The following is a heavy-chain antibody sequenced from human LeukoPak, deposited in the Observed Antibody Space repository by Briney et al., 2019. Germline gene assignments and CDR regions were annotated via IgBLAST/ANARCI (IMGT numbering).Heavy chain of an antibody. V-gene: IGHV1-46*01. CDR3: AREGDSRTDFDY. CDR1: GYTFTSYY. CDR2: INPSGGST. Sequence: ASVKVSCKSSGYTFTSYYMHWVRQPPGQGLEWMGIINPSGGSTSYAQKFQGRVTMTRDTSTSTVYMELSSLRSEDTAVYYCAREGDSRTDFDYWGQGTLVTVSS. J-gene: IGHJ4*02. D-gene: IGHD2-21*02.